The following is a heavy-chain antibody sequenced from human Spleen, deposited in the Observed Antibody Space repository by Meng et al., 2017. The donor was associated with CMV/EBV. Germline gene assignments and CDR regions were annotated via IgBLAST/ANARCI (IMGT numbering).Heavy chain of an antibody. CDR1: GYTFTDHY. V-gene: IGHV1-2*02. J-gene: IGHJ4*02. D-gene: IGHD3-9*01. Sequence: ASVKVSCKASGYTFTDHYFHWVRQAPGQGLEWMGWIYPNSGGTHYAQKFQGRLTVTTDTSISTGYMELSSLGSDDTAVYYCARENDWGANYWGQGTLVTVSS. CDR3: ARENDWGANY. CDR2: IYPNSGGT.